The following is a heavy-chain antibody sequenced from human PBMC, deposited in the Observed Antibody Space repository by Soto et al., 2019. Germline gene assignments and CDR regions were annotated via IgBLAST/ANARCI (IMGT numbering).Heavy chain of an antibody. CDR1: GGTFSSYA. D-gene: IGHD5-12*01. V-gene: IGHV1-69*01. CDR3: ARDGIGMATITGDY. J-gene: IGHJ4*02. CDR2: IIPIFGTA. Sequence: QVQLVQSGAEVKKPGSSVKVSCKASGGTFSSYAISWVRQAPGQGLEWMGGIIPIFGTANYAQKFQGSVTITADASTSTDYMELSRLRSEATALYYCARDGIGMATITGDYWGQGTLVTVSS.